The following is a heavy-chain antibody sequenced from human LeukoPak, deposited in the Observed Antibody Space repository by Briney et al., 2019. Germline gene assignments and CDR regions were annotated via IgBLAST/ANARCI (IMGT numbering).Heavy chain of an antibody. Sequence: SETLSLTCAVYGGSFSGYYWSWIRQPPGKGLEWIGEINHSGSTNYNPSLKSRVTISVDTSKNQFSLKLSSVTAVDTAVYYCARTPLRGSYYFDYWGQGTLVTVSS. CDR2: INHSGST. D-gene: IGHD2-15*01. CDR1: GGSFSGYY. CDR3: ARTPLRGSYYFDY. V-gene: IGHV4-34*01. J-gene: IGHJ4*02.